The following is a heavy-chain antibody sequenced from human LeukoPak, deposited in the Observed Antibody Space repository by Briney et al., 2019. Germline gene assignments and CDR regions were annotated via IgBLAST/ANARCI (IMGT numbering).Heavy chain of an antibody. V-gene: IGHV1-69*04. J-gene: IGHJ4*02. CDR3: ARDLRGSSSWYDY. Sequence: SVKVSCKASGYTFTSYGISWVRQAPGQGLEWMGRIIPILGIINYSQKFQGRVTITADKSTSTAYMELSSLRSEDTAVYYCARDLRGSSSWYDYWGQGTLVTVSS. D-gene: IGHD6-13*01. CDR1: GYTFTSYG. CDR2: IIPILGII.